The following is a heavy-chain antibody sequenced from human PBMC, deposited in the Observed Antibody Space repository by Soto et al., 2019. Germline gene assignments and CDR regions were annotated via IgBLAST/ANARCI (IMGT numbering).Heavy chain of an antibody. CDR1: GGSISSGGYY. V-gene: IGHV4-31*03. CDR3: ARDSPPYYYDSSGRI. Sequence: SETLSLTCTGSGGSISSGGYYWSWIRQHPGKGLEWIGYIYYSGSTYYNPSLKSRVTISVDTSKNQFSLKLSSVTAADTAVYYCARDSPPYYYDSSGRIWGQGTMVTVSS. J-gene: IGHJ3*02. D-gene: IGHD3-22*01. CDR2: IYYSGST.